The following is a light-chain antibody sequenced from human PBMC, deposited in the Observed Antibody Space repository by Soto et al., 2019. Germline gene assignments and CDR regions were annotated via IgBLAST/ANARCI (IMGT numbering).Light chain of an antibody. CDR1: QSINSY. Sequence: EIVLTQSPATLSVSPGERATLSCRASQSINSYLGWFQQKPGQAPRLLIHDASNRATGIPARFSGSGSGTDFTLNISSLEPEDFAIYYCQQSRSWPRTFGQGTKVEIK. CDR2: DAS. CDR3: QQSRSWPRT. J-gene: IGKJ1*01. V-gene: IGKV3-11*01.